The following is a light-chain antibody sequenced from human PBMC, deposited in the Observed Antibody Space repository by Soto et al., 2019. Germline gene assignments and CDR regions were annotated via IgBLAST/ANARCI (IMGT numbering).Light chain of an antibody. CDR2: WAS. Sequence: DFVMIQSPDSLAVSLGKRATINCKSSQSVLYNSNNKNYLAWYQQKPGQPPKLLIYWASTRESGVPDRFSGSGSGTDFTLTISSLQAEDVAVYYCQQYYSTPYTFGQGTKVDIK. CDR1: QSVLYNSNNKNY. V-gene: IGKV4-1*01. J-gene: IGKJ2*01. CDR3: QQYYSTPYT.